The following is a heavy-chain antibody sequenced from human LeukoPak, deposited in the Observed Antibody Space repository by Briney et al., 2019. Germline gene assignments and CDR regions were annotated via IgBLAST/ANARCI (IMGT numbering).Heavy chain of an antibody. CDR3: AKDWGSSSGWFFRLFADY. CDR1: GFTFSSYA. V-gene: IGHV3-23*01. CDR2: ISGSGGST. D-gene: IGHD6-19*01. Sequence: GGSLRLSCAASGFTFSSYAMSWVRQAPGKGLEWVSAISGSGGSTYYADSVKGRFTISRGNSKNTLYLQMNSLRAEDTAVYYCAKDWGSSSGWFFRLFADYWGQGTLVTVSS. J-gene: IGHJ4*02.